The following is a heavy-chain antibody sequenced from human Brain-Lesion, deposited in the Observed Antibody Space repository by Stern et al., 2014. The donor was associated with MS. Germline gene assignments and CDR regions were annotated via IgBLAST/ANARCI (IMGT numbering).Heavy chain of an antibody. CDR3: ARVYNTIYGIVTQRGSGMDV. J-gene: IGHJ6*02. CDR2: IKADGTEK. D-gene: IGHD3-3*01. CDR1: GFTFGNYW. V-gene: IGHV3-7*01. Sequence: EVQLVESGGGLVQPGGSLTISCTAAGFTFGNYWMTWVSQAPGKGLEWVAKIKADGTEKNYVDSVKGRFTISRDNARNSLYLQMNSLRVEDTALYYCARVYNTIYGIVTQRGSGMDVWGQGTTVIVSS.